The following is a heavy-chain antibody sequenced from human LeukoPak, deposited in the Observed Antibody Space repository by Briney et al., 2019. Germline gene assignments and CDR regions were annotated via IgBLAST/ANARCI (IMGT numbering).Heavy chain of an antibody. V-gene: IGHV4-4*02. CDR3: ARSGVNYYDSSASYYFDY. D-gene: IGHD3-22*01. Sequence: SGTLSLTCAVSGGSISSSSWWSWVRQPPGKGLEWIGEIYHSGSTNYNPSLKSRVTISVDKSKNQFSLKLSSVTAADTAVYYCARSGVNYYDSSASYYFDYWGQGTLVTVSS. CDR1: GGSISSSSW. J-gene: IGHJ4*02. CDR2: IYHSGST.